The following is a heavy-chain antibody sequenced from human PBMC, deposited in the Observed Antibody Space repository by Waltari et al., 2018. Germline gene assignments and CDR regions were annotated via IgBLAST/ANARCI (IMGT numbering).Heavy chain of an antibody. CDR1: GGTFSSYA. D-gene: IGHD4-4*01. V-gene: IGHV1-69*01. CDR3: ARDPLTIYSNYHNYYYGMDV. CDR2: ISHIFGTA. Sequence: QVQLVQSGAEVKKPGSSVKVSCKASGGTFSSYATSWVRQAPGQGLEWMGGISHIFGTANYEQKFQGRVTSTADESTSTDYMELSSLRSEDTAVYYCARDPLTIYSNYHNYYYGMDVWGQGTTVTVSS. J-gene: IGHJ6*02.